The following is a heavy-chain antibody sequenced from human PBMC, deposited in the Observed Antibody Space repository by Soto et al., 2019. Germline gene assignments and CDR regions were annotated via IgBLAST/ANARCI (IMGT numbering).Heavy chain of an antibody. J-gene: IGHJ6*03. CDR3: ARLLYYYYYYMDV. CDR2: IYYSGST. Sequence: SETLCLTCTVSGGSISSSGDYWGWIRQPPGKGLEWIGSIYYSGSTYYSPSLKSRVTISVDTSKNQFSLKLSSVTAADTAVYYCARLLYYYYYYMDVWGKGTTVTVSS. CDR1: GGSISSSGDY. V-gene: IGHV4-39*01.